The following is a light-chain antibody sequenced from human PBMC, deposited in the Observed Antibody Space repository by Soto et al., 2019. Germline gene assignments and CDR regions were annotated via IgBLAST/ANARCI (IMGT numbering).Light chain of an antibody. V-gene: IGKV3-20*01. CDR1: QSVDSSF. Sequence: IVLTQSPGFLSFSPGERATLSCRASQSVDSSFFAWYQQKPGQAPRLHIYGASKRATGIPDRFSGSGSGTDFTLTISRLEPEDFAVYYFQQYVSSVTVGQGTKVEI. J-gene: IGKJ1*01. CDR2: GAS. CDR3: QQYVSSVT.